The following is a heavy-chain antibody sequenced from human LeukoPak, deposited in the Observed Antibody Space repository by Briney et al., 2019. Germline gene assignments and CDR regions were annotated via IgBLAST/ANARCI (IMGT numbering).Heavy chain of an antibody. V-gene: IGHV4-38-2*01. J-gene: IGHJ4*02. CDR1: GYSISSGYY. CDR2: IYPSGNT. CDR3: ARTQGGYYFDY. Sequence: SETLSLTCAVSGYSISSGYYWGWLRQPPGKGLEWIGNIYPSGNTYYNPSLKSRVTISLDTSKNQFSLKLSSVTAADTAVYYCARTQGGYYFDYWGQGALVTVSS.